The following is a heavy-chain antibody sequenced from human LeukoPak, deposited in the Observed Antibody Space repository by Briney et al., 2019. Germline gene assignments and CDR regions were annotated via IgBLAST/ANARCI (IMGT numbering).Heavy chain of an antibody. D-gene: IGHD3-3*01. CDR2: IYHSGST. V-gene: IGHV4-38-2*02. J-gene: IGHJ3*02. CDR3: ARERSGSEIFARSFDI. CDR1: GYSISSGYY. Sequence: SSETLSLTCTVSGYSISSGYYWGWIRQPPGKGLEWIGSIYHSGSTYYNPSLKSRVTISVDTSKNQFSLKLSSVTAADTAVYYCARERSGSEIFARSFDIWGQGTMVTVSS.